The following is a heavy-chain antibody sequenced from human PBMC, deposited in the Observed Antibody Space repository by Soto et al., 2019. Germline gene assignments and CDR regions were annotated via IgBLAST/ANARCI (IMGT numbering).Heavy chain of an antibody. CDR1: GYTFKGYG. D-gene: IGHD6-19*01. Sequence: QVHLVQSGTELRKPGASVRVSCEASGYTFKGYGISWLRQAPGQGLEWMGWISGYNGNTKYAQHLQGRVTLTTDTSTNTAYMELRSLRSDDTAVYYCGREPQYMSGWGPAFGVWGQGTTVIVSS. V-gene: IGHV1-18*01. J-gene: IGHJ3*01. CDR2: ISGYNGNT. CDR3: GREPQYMSGWGPAFGV.